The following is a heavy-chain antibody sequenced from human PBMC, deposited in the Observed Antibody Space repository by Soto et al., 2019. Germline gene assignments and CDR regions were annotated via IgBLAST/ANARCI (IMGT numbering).Heavy chain of an antibody. CDR3: ARLGGYYQALDS. CDR1: GGSISSGDFY. V-gene: IGHV4-61*08. Sequence: NPSETLSLTCTVSGGSISSGDFYWSRFRQPPGQGLEWVGYIYYTGTTTYNPSLRSRVDISIDASKSQFSLDLRSVTAADTAVYYCARLGGYYQALDSWGHGALVTVSS. J-gene: IGHJ5*01. D-gene: IGHD3-22*01. CDR2: IYYTGTT.